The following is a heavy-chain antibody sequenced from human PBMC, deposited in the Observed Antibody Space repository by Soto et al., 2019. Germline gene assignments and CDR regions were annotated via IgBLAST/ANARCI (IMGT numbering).Heavy chain of an antibody. CDR3: ARQVVDGTMTGAGSFDY. D-gene: IGHD3-10*01. J-gene: IGHJ4*02. CDR1: GGSISSSTYY. V-gene: IGHV4-39*01. Sequence: QLQLQESGPGVVKSSETLSLTCTVSGGSISSSTYYWGWIRQPPGKGLEWIGSFYYSGSTYYYTSLTGRVTISGDTSENQISLKLRSVTAADTAVYYCARQVVDGTMTGAGSFDYWGQGALVTVSS. CDR2: FYYSGST.